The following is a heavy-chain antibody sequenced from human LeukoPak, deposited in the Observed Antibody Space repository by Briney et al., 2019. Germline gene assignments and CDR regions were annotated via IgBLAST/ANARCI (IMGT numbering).Heavy chain of an antibody. CDR3: ARGWGIVASDLDD. CDR1: GYTFTSYD. CDR2: MNPNSGNT. V-gene: IGHV1-8*01. Sequence: ASVKVSCKASGYTFTSYDINWVRQAPGQGLEWMGWMNPNSGNTVYAHRFQGRVTMTRNTPISTAYMELISLRSEDTAFYYCARGWGIVASDLDDWGQGTLVTVSS. D-gene: IGHD5-12*01. J-gene: IGHJ4*02.